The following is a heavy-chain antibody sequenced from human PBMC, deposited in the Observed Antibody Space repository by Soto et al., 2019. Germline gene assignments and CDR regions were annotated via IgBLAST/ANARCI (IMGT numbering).Heavy chain of an antibody. J-gene: IGHJ6*02. CDR2: ISSSSSYI. Sequence: EVQLVESGGGLVKPVGALSLSCAASGFTFSSYRMNWVRQAPGKGLEWVSSISSSSSYIYYADSVKGRFTISRDNAKNSLYLQMNSLRAEDTAVYYCARSMVVAALAYYDGMDVWGQGTTVTVSS. CDR3: ARSMVVAALAYYDGMDV. D-gene: IGHD2-15*01. V-gene: IGHV3-21*01. CDR1: GFTFSSYR.